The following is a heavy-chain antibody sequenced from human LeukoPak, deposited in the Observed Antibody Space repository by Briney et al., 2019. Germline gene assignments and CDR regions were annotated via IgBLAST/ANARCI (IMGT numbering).Heavy chain of an antibody. J-gene: IGHJ6*03. CDR1: GFAFRSYG. Sequence: PGGSLRLSCAASGFAFRSYGMHWVRQAPGKGLEWVAFIRYDGNNKYYADSVKGRFTISRDNSKNTLYLQMNSLRAEDTAVYYCAKSWQQYYYMDVWGKGTTVTVSS. CDR2: IRYDGNNK. CDR3: AKSWQQYYYMDV. D-gene: IGHD6-13*01. V-gene: IGHV3-30*02.